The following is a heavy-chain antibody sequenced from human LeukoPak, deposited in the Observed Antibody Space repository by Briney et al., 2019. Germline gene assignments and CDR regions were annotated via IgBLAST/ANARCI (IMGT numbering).Heavy chain of an antibody. CDR2: IIPIVGTA. V-gene: IGHV1-69*13. J-gene: IGHJ4*02. Sequence: SVKVSCKASGGTFSSYAISWVRQAPGQGLEWMGGIIPIVGTANYAQKFQGRVTITADESTSTAYMELSSLRSEDTAVYYCARERVVVPYYFDYWGQGTLVTVSS. CDR3: ARERVVVPYYFDY. D-gene: IGHD2-2*01. CDR1: GGTFSSYA.